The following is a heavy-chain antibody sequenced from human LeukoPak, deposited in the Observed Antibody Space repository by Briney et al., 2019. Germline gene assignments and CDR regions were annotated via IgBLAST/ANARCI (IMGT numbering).Heavy chain of an antibody. CDR1: GFTFSSYG. CDR2: ISHDGSNK. Sequence: GGSLRLSCAASGFTFSSYGMHWVRQAPGKGLEWVAVISHDGSNKYYADSVKGRFTVSRDNSKNTLYLQMNSLRAEDTAVYYCAGETVTIRGTDGFDIWGQGTMVTVFS. CDR3: AGETVTIRGTDGFDI. D-gene: IGHD4-17*01. J-gene: IGHJ3*02. V-gene: IGHV3-30*03.